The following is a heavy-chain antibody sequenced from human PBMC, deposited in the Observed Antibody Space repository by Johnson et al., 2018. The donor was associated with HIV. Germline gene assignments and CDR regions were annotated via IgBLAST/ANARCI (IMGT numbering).Heavy chain of an antibody. CDR1: GFTFSSYW. J-gene: IGHJ3*01. CDR2: IKFDGTST. CDR3: TTAPAMDRGVDV. V-gene: IGHV3-74*02. Sequence: VQLVESGGGLVQPGGSLRLSCAASGFTFSSYWMSWVRQAPGKGLEWVSRIKFDGTSTTYADSVKGRFSVSRDNIKDTLYLQMNNLGAADTAVYYCTTAPAMDRGVDVWGQGTMVTVSS. D-gene: IGHD3-10*01.